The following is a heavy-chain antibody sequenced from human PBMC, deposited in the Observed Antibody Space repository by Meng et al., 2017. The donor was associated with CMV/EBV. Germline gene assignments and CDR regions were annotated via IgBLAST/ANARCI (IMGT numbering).Heavy chain of an antibody. CDR2: INPNSGGT. V-gene: IGHV1-2*02. Sequence: ASVKVSCKASGYTFTGYYMHWVRQAPGQGLEWMGWINPNSGGTNYAQKLQGRVTMTRDTSISTAYMELSRLRSDDTAVYYCARLSTTIFGTIGVGTLGGMDVWGQGTTVTVSS. CDR3: ARLSTTIFGTIGVGTLGGMDV. D-gene: IGHD3-3*01. J-gene: IGHJ6*02. CDR1: GYTFTGYY.